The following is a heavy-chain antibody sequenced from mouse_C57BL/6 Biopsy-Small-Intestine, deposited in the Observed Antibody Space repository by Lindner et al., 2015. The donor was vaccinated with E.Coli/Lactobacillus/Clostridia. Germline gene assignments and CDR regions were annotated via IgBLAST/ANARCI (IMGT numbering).Heavy chain of an antibody. V-gene: IGHV1-77*01. J-gene: IGHJ2*01. D-gene: IGHD6-1*01. Sequence: SVKVSCKASGGTFSDYTISWVRQAPGHGLQWMGRVVPVLNMSIYAQDFQGRVTIIADKSTSTAYMELSSLTSEDTAVYYCARDRPAVAGSLKSYYFDYWGQGTLVTVSS. CDR1: GGTFSDYT. CDR2: VVPVLNMS. CDR3: ARDRPAVAGSLKSYYFDY.